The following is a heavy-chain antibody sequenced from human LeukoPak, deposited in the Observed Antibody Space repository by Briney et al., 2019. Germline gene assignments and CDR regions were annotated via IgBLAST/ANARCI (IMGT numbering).Heavy chain of an antibody. CDR3: TKLKGWYGDEYFDS. D-gene: IGHD6-19*01. J-gene: IGHJ4*02. CDR2: IYSGGTT. CDR1: GLSLSSKY. V-gene: IGHV3-53*01. Sequence: PRGSLRLSCAASGLSLSSKYMSWVRQPAGKGLEWVSVIYSGGTTFYADSVKGRFTISRDNSKNTLYLQMNSLRPDDTAVYYCTKLKGWYGDEYFDSWGPGTLVTDSS.